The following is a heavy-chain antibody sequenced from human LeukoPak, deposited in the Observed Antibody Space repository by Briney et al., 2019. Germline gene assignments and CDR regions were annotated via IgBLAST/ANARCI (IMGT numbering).Heavy chain of an antibody. CDR3: ARAPFPPGDNY. D-gene: IGHD2/OR15-2a*01. CDR1: GYTFTSFD. Sequence: ASVTVSCKASGYTFTSFDIHWVRQATGQGLEWMGWMNPNSGNTGYAQKFQGRLTMTRSTSISTAYMEMSSLRSEDTAVYYCARAPFPPGDNYWGQGTLVTVSS. J-gene: IGHJ4*02. V-gene: IGHV1-8*01. CDR2: MNPNSGNT.